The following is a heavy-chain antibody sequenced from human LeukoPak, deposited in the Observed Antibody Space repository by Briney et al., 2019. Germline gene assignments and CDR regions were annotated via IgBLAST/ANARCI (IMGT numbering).Heavy chain of an antibody. CDR2: IYDGGSA. CDR1: GFSVSDNY. V-gene: IGHV3-53*01. J-gene: IGHJ6*03. Sequence: PGGSLRLSCAASGFSVSDNYMSWVRQAPGKGLEWVSVIYDGGSAYYSDSVKGRFAISRDNSKNTLYLQMNSLGAEDTAVYYCAKVGYGDYDYYYMDVWGKGTTVTVSS. CDR3: AKVGYGDYDYYYMDV. D-gene: IGHD4-17*01.